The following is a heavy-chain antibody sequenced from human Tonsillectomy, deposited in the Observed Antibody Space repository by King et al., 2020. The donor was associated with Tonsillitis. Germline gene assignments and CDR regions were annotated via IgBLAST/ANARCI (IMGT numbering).Heavy chain of an antibody. Sequence: VQLVESGGGVVQPGGSLRLSCAASGCNFSSYGMHWVRQAPGKGLEWWAFIRYDGSNKYYADSVKGRFTISRDNANNTLYLQMNSLRAEDTAVYYCAKDRGSSVCVDVWGQGTTVTVSS. CDR3: AKDRGSSVCVDV. CDR2: IRYDGSNK. V-gene: IGHV3-30*02. D-gene: IGHD3-16*01. CDR1: GCNFSSYG. J-gene: IGHJ6*02.